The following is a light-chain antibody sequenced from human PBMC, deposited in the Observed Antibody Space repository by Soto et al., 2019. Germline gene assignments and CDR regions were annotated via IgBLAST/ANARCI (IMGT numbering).Light chain of an antibody. J-gene: IGKJ5*01. Sequence: EVVLTQSPAILSVSPGERATLSCRASQSVSIKLAWYQQKPGQAPRLLIYDTSTRATGIPASFSGSGSGTEFTLTISSLQSEDFAVYYCQQYNKWPPITFGQWTRLEIK. CDR3: QQYNKWPPIT. CDR1: QSVSIK. CDR2: DTS. V-gene: IGKV3-15*01.